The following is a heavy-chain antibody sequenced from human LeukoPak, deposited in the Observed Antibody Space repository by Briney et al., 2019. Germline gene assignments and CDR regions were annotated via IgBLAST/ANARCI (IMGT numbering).Heavy chain of an antibody. V-gene: IGHV3-23*01. J-gene: IGHJ4*02. Sequence: GGSLRLSCAASGFTFSSYAMSWVRQAPGKGLEWVSAISGSGGSTYYADSVKGRFTISRDNSKNTLYLQMNSLRAEDTAVYYCAKDPLGYCTGGTCYADYWGQGTLVTVSS. CDR1: GFTFSSYA. D-gene: IGHD2-15*01. CDR2: ISGSGGST. CDR3: AKDPLGYCTGGTCYADY.